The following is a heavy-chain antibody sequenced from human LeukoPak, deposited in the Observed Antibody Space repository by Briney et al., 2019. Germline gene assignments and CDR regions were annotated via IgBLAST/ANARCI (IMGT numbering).Heavy chain of an antibody. Sequence: SQTLSLTCTVSGGSISSGDYYWSWIRQPPGKGLEWIGYIYYSGSTYYNPSLKSRVTISVDTSKNQFSLKLSSVTAADTAVYYCARGLYYDFWSGYPGGSFFDYWGQGTLVTVSS. V-gene: IGHV4-30-4*08. CDR3: ARGLYYDFWSGYPGGSFFDY. J-gene: IGHJ4*02. CDR2: IYYSGST. D-gene: IGHD3-3*01. CDR1: GGSISSGDYY.